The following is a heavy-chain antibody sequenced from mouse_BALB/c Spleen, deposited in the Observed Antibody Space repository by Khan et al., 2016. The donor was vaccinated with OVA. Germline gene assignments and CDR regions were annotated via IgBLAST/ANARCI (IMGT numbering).Heavy chain of an antibody. V-gene: IGHV3-2*02. D-gene: IGHD1-1*01. CDR2: ISYSGVT. J-gene: IGHJ2*01. Sequence: VQLKHSGPGLVKPSQSLSLTCTVTGYSITSGYAWNWIRQFPGNKLEWMGYISYSGVTSYTPSLKSRISITRDTSKNQFFLQLTSVTTEDTATYYCARGNYYGYYFDYWGQGTTLTVSS. CDR3: ARGNYYGYYFDY. CDR1: GYSITSGYA.